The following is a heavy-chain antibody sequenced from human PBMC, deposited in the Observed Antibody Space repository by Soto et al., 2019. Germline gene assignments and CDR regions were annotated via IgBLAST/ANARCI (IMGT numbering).Heavy chain of an antibody. D-gene: IGHD3-10*01. CDR1: GFTFSSYA. V-gene: IGHV3-23*01. J-gene: IGHJ4*02. Sequence: EVQLLESGGGLVQPGGSLRLSCAASGFTFSSYAMSWVRQAPGKGLEWVSAISGSGGSTYYADSVKGRFTISRDNAKNSLYLQMNSLRAEDTAVYYCARRYLYGSGSKALDYWGQGTLVTVSS. CDR3: ARRYLYGSGSKALDY. CDR2: ISGSGGST.